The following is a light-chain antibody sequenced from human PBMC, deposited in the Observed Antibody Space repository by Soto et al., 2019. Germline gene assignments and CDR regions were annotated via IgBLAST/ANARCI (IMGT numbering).Light chain of an antibody. V-gene: IGLV7-46*01. CDR1: TGAVISGHF. J-gene: IGLJ3*02. CDR2: NTN. Sequence: QAVVTQEPSLTVSPGGTVTLTCGSSTGAVISGHFPYWLQQKPGQAPRTLIFNTNNKSSWTPARFSGSLLGGKAALTLSGAQPEDEAEYYCLLSYTGAHRVFGGGTKLTVL. CDR3: LLSYTGAHRV.